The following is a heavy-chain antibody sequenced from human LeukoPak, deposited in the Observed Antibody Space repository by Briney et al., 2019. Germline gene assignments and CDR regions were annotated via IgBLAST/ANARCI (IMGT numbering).Heavy chain of an antibody. V-gene: IGHV3-23*01. CDR3: AKDGGYGSGSYSFIYYGMDV. D-gene: IGHD3-10*01. J-gene: IGHJ6*02. CDR1: GFTFSSYA. Sequence: GGSLRLSCAASGFTFSSYAMSWVRQAPGKGLEWVSAISGSGGSTYYADSVKGRFTISRDNAKNSLYLQMNSLRAEDTALYYCAKDGGYGSGSYSFIYYGMDVWGQGTTVTVSS. CDR2: ISGSGGST.